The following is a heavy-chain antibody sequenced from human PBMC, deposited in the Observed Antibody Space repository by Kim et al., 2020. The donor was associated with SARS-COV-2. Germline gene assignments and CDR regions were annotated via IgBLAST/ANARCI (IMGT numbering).Heavy chain of an antibody. J-gene: IGHJ4*02. D-gene: IGHD3-10*01. V-gene: IGHV3-7*04. CDR3: ARGRGWHSL. CDR1: GFTLSTYW. Sequence: GGSLRLSCAASGFTLSTYWMTWVRQAPGKGLECVANIQQNGSEENYVDSVKGRFTISRDNAKNSLYLQMNSLRAEDTAVYYCARGRGWHSLWGQGTLVTVSS. CDR2: IQQNGSEE.